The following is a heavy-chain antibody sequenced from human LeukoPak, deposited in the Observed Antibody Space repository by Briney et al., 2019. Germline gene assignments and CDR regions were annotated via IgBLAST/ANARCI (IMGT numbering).Heavy chain of an antibody. CDR2: INQDGSEK. CDR1: GFTFSSYS. V-gene: IGHV3-7*01. CDR3: AREAIVGGLDY. D-gene: IGHD2-15*01. J-gene: IGHJ4*02. Sequence: PGGSLRLSCAASGFTFSSYSMSSVRQAPGKGLEWVANINQDGSEKYYVDSVKGRFTISRDNAKNSLYLQMNSLRAEDTAVYYCAREAIVGGLDYWGQGTLVTVSS.